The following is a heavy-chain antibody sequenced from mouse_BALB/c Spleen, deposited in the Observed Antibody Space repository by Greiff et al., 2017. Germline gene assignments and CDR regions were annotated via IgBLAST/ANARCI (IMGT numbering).Heavy chain of an antibody. Sequence: DVQLVESGGGLVQPGGSRKLSCAASGFTFSDYGMAWVRQAPGKGPEWVAFISNLAYSIYYADTVTGRFTISRENAKNTLYLEMSSLRSEDTAMYYCARLLRLSYYYAMDYWGQGTSVTVSS. CDR1: GFTFSDYG. J-gene: IGHJ4*01. CDR2: ISNLAYSI. D-gene: IGHD1-2*01. V-gene: IGHV5-15*02. CDR3: ARLLRLSYYYAMDY.